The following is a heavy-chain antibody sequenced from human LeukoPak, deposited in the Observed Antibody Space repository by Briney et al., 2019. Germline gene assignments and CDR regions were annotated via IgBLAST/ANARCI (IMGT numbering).Heavy chain of an antibody. D-gene: IGHD5-18*01. CDR2: IRSKANSYAT. CDR3: TRHGGYSYGNDY. J-gene: IGHJ4*02. CDR1: GFTFSAYW. Sequence: GGSLRLSCAASGFTFSAYWMTWVRQASGKGLEWVGRIRSKANSYATAYAASVKGRFTISRDDSKNTAHLQMNSLKTEDTAVYYCTRHGGYSYGNDYWGQGTLVTVSS. V-gene: IGHV3-73*01.